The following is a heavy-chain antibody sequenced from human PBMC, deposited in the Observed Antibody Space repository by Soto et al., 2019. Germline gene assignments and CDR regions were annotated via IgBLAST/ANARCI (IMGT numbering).Heavy chain of an antibody. CDR2: IGTAGQT. J-gene: IGHJ5*02. D-gene: IGHD3-10*01. V-gene: IGHV3-13*01. CDR1: GFPFSSYD. Sequence: EVQLVESGGGLVQPGGSLRLSCAASGFPFSSYDMHWVRQATRKGLEWVSGIGTAGQTFYPDSVKGRFTISRENAKNSLYLQMNSLRAGYTAVYYCARAKVRAAGGTVWFAPWGQGTLVTVSS. CDR3: ARAKVRAAGGTVWFAP.